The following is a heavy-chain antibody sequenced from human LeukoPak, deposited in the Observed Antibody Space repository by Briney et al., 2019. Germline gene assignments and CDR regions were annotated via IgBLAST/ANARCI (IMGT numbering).Heavy chain of an antibody. D-gene: IGHD6-13*01. V-gene: IGHV1-2*02. CDR2: INPNSGGT. Sequence: ASVKVSCKASGYTFTGYYMHWVRQAPGQGLEWMGWINPNSGGTNYAQKFQGRVTMTRNTSISTAYMELSSLRSEDTAVYYCARGTSPQGIAAAADDYWGQGTLVTVSS. J-gene: IGHJ4*02. CDR1: GYTFTGYY. CDR3: ARGTSPQGIAAAADDY.